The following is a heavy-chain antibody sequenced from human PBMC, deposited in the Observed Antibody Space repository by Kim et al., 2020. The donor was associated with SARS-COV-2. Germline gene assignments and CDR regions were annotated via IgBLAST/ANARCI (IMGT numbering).Heavy chain of an antibody. V-gene: IGHV3-30*01. D-gene: IGHD6-13*01. J-gene: IGHJ4*02. Sequence: YGDSGKGRFTISRDNSKNTLYLQMNSLRAEDTAVYYCASLSFSSSPFDYWGQGTLVTVSS. CDR3: ASLSFSSSPFDY.